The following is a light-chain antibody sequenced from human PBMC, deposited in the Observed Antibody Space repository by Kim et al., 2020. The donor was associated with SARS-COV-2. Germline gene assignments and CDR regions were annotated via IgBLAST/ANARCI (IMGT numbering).Light chain of an antibody. Sequence: QRVTIAGTGSSSNIGAGYDVHWYQHLPGTAPKLLIYGNSNRPSGVPDRFSGSKSGTSASLAITGLQAEDEADYYCQSYDSSLSGYVFGTGTKVTVL. CDR1: SSNIGAGYD. CDR3: QSYDSSLSGYV. V-gene: IGLV1-40*01. CDR2: GNS. J-gene: IGLJ1*01.